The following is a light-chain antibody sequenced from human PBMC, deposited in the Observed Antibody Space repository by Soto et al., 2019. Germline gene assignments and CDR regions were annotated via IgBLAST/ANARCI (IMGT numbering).Light chain of an antibody. CDR3: QQYNSYPFT. CDR2: AAS. CDR1: PDISNY. J-gene: IGKJ3*01. Sequence: DIQMTQSPSSLSASVGDRVTITCRASPDISNYLAWFQQKPGRPPKSLIYAASSLQSGVPSKFSGSGSGTDFTLTISSLQPEDFATYFCQQYNSYPFTCGPGTKVDVK. V-gene: IGKV1-16*02.